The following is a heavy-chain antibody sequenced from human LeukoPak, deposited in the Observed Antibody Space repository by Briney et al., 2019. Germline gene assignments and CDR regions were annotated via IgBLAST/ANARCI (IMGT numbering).Heavy chain of an antibody. D-gene: IGHD6-19*01. Sequence: SETLSLTCTVSGGSMSSYYWSWIRQPPGKGLEWIGYIYYSGSTNYNPSLKSRVTISVDTSKNHFSLRLSSVTAADTAVYYCARGGWSVDYWGQGTLVTVSS. CDR1: GGSMSSYY. CDR2: IYYSGST. J-gene: IGHJ4*02. V-gene: IGHV4-59*01. CDR3: ARGGWSVDY.